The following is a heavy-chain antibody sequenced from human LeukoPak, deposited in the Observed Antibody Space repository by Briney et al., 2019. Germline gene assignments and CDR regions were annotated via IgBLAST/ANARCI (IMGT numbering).Heavy chain of an antibody. CDR2: INHSGST. CDR3: ARSGLFLNWFDP. Sequence: SETLSLTCAVYGGSLSYYDWSWIRQPPGKGLEWIGEINHSGSTHYNPSLKSRVTMSVDTSKTQFSMKLSSVTAADTAVYYCARSGLFLNWFDPWGQGTLVTVSS. J-gene: IGHJ5*02. V-gene: IGHV4-34*01. CDR1: GGSLSYYD. D-gene: IGHD2/OR15-2a*01.